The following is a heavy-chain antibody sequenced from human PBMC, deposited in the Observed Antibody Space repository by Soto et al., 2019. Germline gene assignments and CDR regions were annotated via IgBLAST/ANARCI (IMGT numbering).Heavy chain of an antibody. V-gene: IGHV4-34*01. D-gene: IGHD3-3*01. CDR1: GGSISSGY. CDR2: ISHSGNT. Sequence: PSETLSLTCSVSGGSISSGYWTWIRQPPGKGLEWIGEISHSGNTNYNPSLKSRVTISVDTSKNQFSLNLSSVTAADTADYYCGRGGLGFWSAPSGGCFAPGGQGPLVTVPS. J-gene: IGHJ5*02. CDR3: GRGGLGFWSAPSGGCFAP.